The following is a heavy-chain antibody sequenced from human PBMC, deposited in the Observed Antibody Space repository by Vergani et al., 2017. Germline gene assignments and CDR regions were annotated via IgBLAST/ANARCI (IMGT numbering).Heavy chain of an antibody. CDR3: TTDPEYYDILTGYYRFSLGYYFDY. V-gene: IGHV3-15*01. CDR1: GFTFSNAW. Sequence: EVQLVESGGGLVKPGGSLRLSCAASGFTFSNAWMSWVRQAPGKGLEWVGRIKSKTDGGTTDYAAPVKGRFTISRDDSKNTLYLQMNSLKTEDTAVYYCTTDPEYYDILTGYYRFSLGYYFDYWGQGTLVTVSS. J-gene: IGHJ4*02. D-gene: IGHD3-9*01. CDR2: IKSKTDGGTT.